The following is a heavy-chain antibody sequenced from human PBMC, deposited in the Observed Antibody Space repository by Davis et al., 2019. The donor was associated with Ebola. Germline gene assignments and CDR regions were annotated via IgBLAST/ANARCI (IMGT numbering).Heavy chain of an antibody. Sequence: SETLSLTCTVSGGSISSYYWSWIRQPPGKGLEWIGYTYYSGSTNYNPSLKSRVTISVDTSKNQFSLKLSSVTAADTAVYYCARHDYDYVWGSYPPNWFDPWGQGTLVTVSS. CDR3: ARHDYDYVWGSYPPNWFDP. CDR2: TYYSGST. J-gene: IGHJ5*02. CDR1: GGSISSYY. V-gene: IGHV4-59*08. D-gene: IGHD3-16*02.